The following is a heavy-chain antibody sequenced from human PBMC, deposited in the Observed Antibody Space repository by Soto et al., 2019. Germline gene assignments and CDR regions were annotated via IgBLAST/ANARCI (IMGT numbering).Heavy chain of an antibody. CDR1: GFTFSSYG. V-gene: IGHV3-33*01. J-gene: IGHJ4*02. D-gene: IGHD1-1*01. CDR2: IWYDGSNK. Sequence: GGSLRLSCAASGFTFSSYGMHWVRQAPGKGLEWVAVIWYDGSNKYYADSVKGRFTISRDNSKNTLYLQMNSLRAEDTAVYYCARDRERRFYFDYWGQGTLVTVSS. CDR3: ARDRERRFYFDY.